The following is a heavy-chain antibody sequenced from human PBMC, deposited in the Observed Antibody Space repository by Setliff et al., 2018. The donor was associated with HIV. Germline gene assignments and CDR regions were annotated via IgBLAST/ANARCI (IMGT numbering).Heavy chain of an antibody. CDR2: VSYDAERK. CDR3: AQDRYCDGGSCNSGNAFDM. Sequence: GGSLRLSCEASGFTFRHYAMHWVRQAPGKGLEWVAVVSYDAERKYYADSVKGRFTISRDNPRNTVYLQMDSLRDDDTAVYYCAQDRYCDGGSCNSGNAFDMWGQGTMVTVSS. J-gene: IGHJ3*02. D-gene: IGHD2-15*01. CDR1: GFTFRHYA. V-gene: IGHV3-30*18.